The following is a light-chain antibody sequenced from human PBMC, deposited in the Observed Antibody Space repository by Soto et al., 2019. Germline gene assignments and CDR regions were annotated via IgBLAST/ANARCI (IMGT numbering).Light chain of an antibody. J-gene: IGKJ2*01. CDR3: QQYENLPIT. CDR2: DAS. Sequence: DIQMTQSPSSLSASVGDRVTITCQASQDISNYLNWYQQKPGKAPKLLIYDASNLETGVPSRFSGSGSGTDFTFIISILQPEDFATYFCQQYENLPITFGQGTKLEIK. V-gene: IGKV1-33*01. CDR1: QDISNY.